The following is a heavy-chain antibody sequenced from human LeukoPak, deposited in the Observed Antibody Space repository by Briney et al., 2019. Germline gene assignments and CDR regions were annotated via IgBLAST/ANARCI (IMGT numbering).Heavy chain of an antibody. CDR3: AKDGAWLRFDD. CDR1: GFPFSSHG. Sequence: GGSLRLSCAGSGFPFSSHGMNWVRQAPGKGLEWVSGISPGGGPTYYADSVKGRFTISRDDSKNTLYLQMKNLGAEDTAVYYCAKDGAWLRFDDWGQGTLVAVSS. V-gene: IGHV3-23*01. CDR2: ISPGGGPT. J-gene: IGHJ4*02. D-gene: IGHD5-12*01.